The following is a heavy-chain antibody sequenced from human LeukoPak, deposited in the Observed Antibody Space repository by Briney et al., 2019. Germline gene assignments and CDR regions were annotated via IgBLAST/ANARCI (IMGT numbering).Heavy chain of an antibody. CDR3: ARDGDIAVATAPYYFDY. D-gene: IGHD6-19*01. J-gene: IGHJ4*02. CDR1: GFTFSYYE. CDR2: I. V-gene: IGHV3-69-1*02. Sequence: GGSLRLSSAASGFTFSYYEMIWVRQAPGKGLEWVSYIKGRFTISRDNAKNSLYLQMNSLRAEDTAIYYCARDGDIAVATAPYYFDYWGQGILVTVSS.